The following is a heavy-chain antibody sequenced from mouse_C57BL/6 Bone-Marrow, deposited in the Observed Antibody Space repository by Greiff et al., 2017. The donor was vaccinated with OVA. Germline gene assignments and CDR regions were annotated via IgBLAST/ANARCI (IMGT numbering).Heavy chain of an antibody. Sequence: VQLQQSGPGLVQPSQSLSITCTVSGFSLTSYGVHWVRQSPGKGLEWLGVIWRGGSTDYNAAFMSRLSITKDNSKSQVFFKMNSLQADDTAIYYCANLYYYGSSPYYAMDYWGQGTSVTVSS. J-gene: IGHJ4*01. CDR3: ANLYYYGSSPYYAMDY. CDR2: IWRGGST. V-gene: IGHV2-5*01. D-gene: IGHD1-1*01. CDR1: GFSLTSYG.